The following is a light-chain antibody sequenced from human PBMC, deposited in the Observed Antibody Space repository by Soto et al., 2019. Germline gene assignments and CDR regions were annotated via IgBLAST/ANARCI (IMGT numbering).Light chain of an antibody. CDR1: HTSNGMNY. Sequence: HTSNGMNYLAWYQQKPGQPPKRLIYWASTRESGVPECFSGRRSGKDFSTALRSLQAEDEAVYYCQPYFATPLVFGGGTKVDIK. V-gene: IGKV4-1*01. CDR2: WAS. J-gene: IGKJ4*01. CDR3: QPYFATPLV.